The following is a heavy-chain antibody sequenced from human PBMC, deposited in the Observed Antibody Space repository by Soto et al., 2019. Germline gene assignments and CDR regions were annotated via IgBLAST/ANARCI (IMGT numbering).Heavy chain of an antibody. J-gene: IGHJ6*03. D-gene: IGHD3-16*01. Sequence: DVQLLESGGGSVQRGGSLRLSCAASGFTFSTYGMTWVRQAPGKGLEWVSYGGSGGSTYYADSVKGRFTISRDNSKNTLYLQMNSLRAEDTAVYYCVKFRGRAYHCYYMDVWGNGTTVTVSS. CDR2: GGSGGST. CDR1: GFTFSTYG. CDR3: VKFRGRAYHCYYMDV. V-gene: IGHV3-23*01.